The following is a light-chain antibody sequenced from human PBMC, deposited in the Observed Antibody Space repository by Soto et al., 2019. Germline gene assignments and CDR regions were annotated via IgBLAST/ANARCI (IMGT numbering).Light chain of an antibody. Sequence: EIVLTQSPATLSLSPGERATLSCRASQSVSSYLAWYQQKPGQAPRLLIYDAFNRATGIPARFSGSGSGTDFALTISSLEPEDFAVYYCQQRRNWPPITFGQGTRLEIK. V-gene: IGKV3-11*01. J-gene: IGKJ5*01. CDR2: DAF. CDR1: QSVSSY. CDR3: QQRRNWPPIT.